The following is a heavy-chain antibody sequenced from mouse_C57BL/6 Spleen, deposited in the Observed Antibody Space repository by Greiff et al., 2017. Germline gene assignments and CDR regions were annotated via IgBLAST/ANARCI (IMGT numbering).Heavy chain of an antibody. CDR2: IRNKANGYTT. Sequence: EVNVVESGGGLVQPGGSLSLSCAASGFTFTDYYMSWVRQPPGKALEWLGFIRNKANGYTTEYSASVKGRFTISRENSQSILYLQMNALRAEDSATYYCARYIQYYGSFDYWGQGTTLTVSS. V-gene: IGHV7-3*01. CDR1: GFTFTDYY. D-gene: IGHD1-1*01. CDR3: ARYIQYYGSFDY. J-gene: IGHJ2*01.